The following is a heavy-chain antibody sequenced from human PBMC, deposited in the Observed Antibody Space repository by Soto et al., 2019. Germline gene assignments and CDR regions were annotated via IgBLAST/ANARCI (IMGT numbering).Heavy chain of an antibody. CDR2: INSDGSSI. CDR3: VTGWSEH. D-gene: IGHD2-15*01. Sequence: EVQLVESGGGLVQPGGSLRLSCVVSEFTFSSSWMHWVRQGPGKGLVWVSRINSDGSSINYADSVKDRFTTSRDNAKNMRYLEMNRLRAEDTALYYCVTGWSEHWGQGTLVTVS. J-gene: IGHJ1*01. CDR1: EFTFSSSW. V-gene: IGHV3-74*01.